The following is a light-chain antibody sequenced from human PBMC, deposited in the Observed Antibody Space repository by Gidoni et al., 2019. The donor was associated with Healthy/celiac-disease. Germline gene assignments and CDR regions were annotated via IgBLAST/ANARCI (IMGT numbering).Light chain of an antibody. Sequence: DIQMTQSPSTLSASVGDRVTITCRASQSISSWLAWYQQKPGKAPKLLIYKASSLESGVPSRFSGSGSGTEFTLTISSLQPDDFATDYCQQYNSYSYTFXQXTKLEIK. CDR3: QQYNSYSYT. CDR2: KAS. V-gene: IGKV1-5*03. CDR1: QSISSW. J-gene: IGKJ2*01.